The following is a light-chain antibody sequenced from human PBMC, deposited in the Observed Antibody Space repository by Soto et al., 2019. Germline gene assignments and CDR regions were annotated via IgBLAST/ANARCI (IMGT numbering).Light chain of an antibody. CDR3: QQCDKWPLT. Sequence: ELTQSPATLSLSPGERATLSCRASQSVISYLAWYQQKPGQAPRLLIYDASNMDTGVPARFSGSGSGTEFTLTISSVETEDFATYYCQQCDKWPLTFGEGTKVEIK. CDR2: DAS. CDR1: QSVISY. J-gene: IGKJ4*02. V-gene: IGKV3-11*01.